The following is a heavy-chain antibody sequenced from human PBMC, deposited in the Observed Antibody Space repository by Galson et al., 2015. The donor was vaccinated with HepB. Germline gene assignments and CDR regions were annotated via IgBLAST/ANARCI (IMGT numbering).Heavy chain of an antibody. CDR3: AYGYGDYFISTFRYYYGVDV. Sequence: SLRLSCAASGFTISSYGMHWVRQGPGKGLEWVAVLSHDGSNRYYADSVKGRFTISRDNSQNTLYLQLNSARPEDTAVYYCAYGYGDYFISTFRYYYGVDVWGQGTTVTVSS. J-gene: IGHJ6*02. CDR2: LSHDGSNR. CDR1: GFTISSYG. D-gene: IGHD4-17*01. V-gene: IGHV3-30*03.